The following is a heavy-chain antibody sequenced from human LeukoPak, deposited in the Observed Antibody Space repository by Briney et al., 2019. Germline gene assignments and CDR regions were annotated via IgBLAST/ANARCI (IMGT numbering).Heavy chain of an antibody. CDR1: GFTFSRYV. CDR3: AKSYDFWSGYSYFDI. V-gene: IGHV3-30*02. D-gene: IGHD3-3*01. CDR2: IRYDGSNK. Sequence: GGSLRLSCAASGFTFSRYVMHWVRQAPGKGLEWVAFIRYDGSNKYYADSVKGRFTISRDNSKNTLYLQMNSLRAEDTAVYYCAKSYDFWSGYSYFDIWGQGTMVTVSS. J-gene: IGHJ3*02.